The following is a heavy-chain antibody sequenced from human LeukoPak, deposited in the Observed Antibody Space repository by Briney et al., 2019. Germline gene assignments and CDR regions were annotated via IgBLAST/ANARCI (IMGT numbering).Heavy chain of an antibody. CDR3: ARDGIDKRGFDI. CDR1: GGSISSSSYY. V-gene: IGHV4-39*07. CDR2: IYYSGST. D-gene: IGHD1-14*01. J-gene: IGHJ3*02. Sequence: SETPSLTCTVSGGSISSSSYYWGWIRQPPGKGLEWIGSIYYSGSTYYNPSLKSRVTISVDTSKNQFSLKLSSVTAADTAVYYCARDGIDKRGFDIWGQGTMVTVSS.